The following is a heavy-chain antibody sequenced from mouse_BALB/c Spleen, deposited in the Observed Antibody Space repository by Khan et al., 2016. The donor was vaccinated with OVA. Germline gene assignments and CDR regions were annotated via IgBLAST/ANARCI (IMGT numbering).Heavy chain of an antibody. CDR3: ASKSYGKGAY. D-gene: IGHD2-1*01. J-gene: IGHJ3*01. CDR1: GYSITSGYF. V-gene: IGHV3-6*02. Sequence: EVQLQESGPGLVNPSQSLSLTCSVSGYSITSGYFWSWIRQFPGNRLEWMGYISYDGSNKYNPSLKNRISITRDTSKKQLFLKLNSVTTGDTATYYCASKSYGKGAYWGQGTLVTVSA. CDR2: ISYDGSN.